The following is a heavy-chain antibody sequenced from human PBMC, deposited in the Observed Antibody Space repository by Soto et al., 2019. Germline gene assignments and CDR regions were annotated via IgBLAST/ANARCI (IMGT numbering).Heavy chain of an antibody. D-gene: IGHD3-3*01. CDR2: INIDGSNT. J-gene: IGHJ4*02. CDR1: GFTFTNYW. Sequence: EVQLVESGGGLVQPGGYLRLSCAASGFTFTNYWIHWVRQAPGKGLVWVSLINIDGSNTNHADSVKGRFTISRDNAKNTVYLQMNNLRVDDTAVDYCLAGDLDWGQGTLGTVSS. V-gene: IGHV3-74*01. CDR3: LAGDLD.